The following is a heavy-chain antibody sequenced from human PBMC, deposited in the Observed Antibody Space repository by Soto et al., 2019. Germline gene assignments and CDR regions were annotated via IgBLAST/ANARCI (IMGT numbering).Heavy chain of an antibody. V-gene: IGHV3-21*01. Sequence: GASLRLSYVCSGFIFSTYSMNWVRQAPGMGLEWVSSISTRSTDIYYTDSVKGRFTISRDNAKNSLYLQRNRLGAGEPAGYFLGRDSRGGEAGGGGYWGQGT. CDR1: GFIFSTYS. D-gene: IGHD3-16*01. J-gene: IGHJ4*02. CDR3: GRDSRGGEAGGGGY. CDR2: ISTRSTDI.